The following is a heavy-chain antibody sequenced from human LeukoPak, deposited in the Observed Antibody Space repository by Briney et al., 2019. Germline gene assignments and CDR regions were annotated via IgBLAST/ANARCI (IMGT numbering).Heavy chain of an antibody. J-gene: IGHJ4*02. Sequence: PGGSLRLSCAASGFTFRSYWMSWVRQAPGKGLGWVANIKQDGSEKYYVDSVKGRFTISRDNAKNSLYLQMNGLRAEDTAVYYCATYITMVRGPKYYFDYWGQGILVTVSS. CDR1: GFTFRSYW. CDR2: IKQDGSEK. D-gene: IGHD3-10*01. CDR3: ATYITMVRGPKYYFDY. V-gene: IGHV3-7*01.